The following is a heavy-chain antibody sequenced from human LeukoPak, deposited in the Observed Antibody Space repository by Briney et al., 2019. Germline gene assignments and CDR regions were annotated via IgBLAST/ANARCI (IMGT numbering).Heavy chain of an antibody. CDR3: AAEANSGSYAPNAFDI. Sequence: ASVKVSCKASGYTFTGYYMHWVRQAPGQGLEWMGWINPNSGGTNYAQKFQGRVIMTRDTSISTAYMELSRLRSDDTAVYYRAAEANSGSYAPNAFDIWGQGTMVTVSS. V-gene: IGHV1-2*02. CDR2: INPNSGGT. J-gene: IGHJ3*02. D-gene: IGHD1-26*01. CDR1: GYTFTGYY.